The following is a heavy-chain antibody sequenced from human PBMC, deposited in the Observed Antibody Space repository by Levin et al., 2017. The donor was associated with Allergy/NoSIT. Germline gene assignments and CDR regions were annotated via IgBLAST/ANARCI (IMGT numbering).Heavy chain of an antibody. CDR2: IYWDDDK. CDR3: AHTVSQLQNGYYFDY. Sequence: ESGPTLVKPTQTLTLTCTFSGFSLSTSGVGVGWIRQPPGKALEWLALIYWDDDKRYSPSLKSRLTITKDTSKNQVVLTMTNMDPVDTATYYCAHTVSQLQNGYYFDYWGQGTLVTVSS. D-gene: IGHD1-26*01. V-gene: IGHV2-5*02. CDR1: GFSLSTSGVG. J-gene: IGHJ4*02.